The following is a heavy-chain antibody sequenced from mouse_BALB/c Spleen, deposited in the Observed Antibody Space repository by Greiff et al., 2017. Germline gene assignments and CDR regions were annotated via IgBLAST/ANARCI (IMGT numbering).Heavy chain of an antibody. D-gene: IGHD3-3*01. V-gene: IGHV3-2*02. Sequence: EVQLQQSGPGLVKPSQSLSFSCTVTGYSITSDYVRNWIRQFPGNKLEWMGFISYSGSTSYNPSLKSRISITRDTSNNQFFLQLNSVTTEDTATYYCSGRAGSWFAYWGQGTLVTVSA. J-gene: IGHJ3*01. CDR1: GYSITSDYV. CDR3: SGRAGSWFAY. CDR2: ISYSGST.